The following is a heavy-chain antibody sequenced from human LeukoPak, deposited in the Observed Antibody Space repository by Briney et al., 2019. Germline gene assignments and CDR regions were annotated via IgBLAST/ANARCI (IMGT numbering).Heavy chain of an antibody. D-gene: IGHD2-2*01. CDR3: ARVGDCSSTSCQGWFDP. CDR2: INHSGST. J-gene: IGHJ5*02. V-gene: IGHV4-34*01. CDR1: GGSFSGYY. Sequence: SETLSLTCAVYGGSFSGYYWSWIRQPPGKGLEWIGEINHSGSTNYNPSLKSRVTISADTSKNQFSLKLSSVTAADTAVYYCARVGDCSSTSCQGWFDPWGQGTLVTVSS.